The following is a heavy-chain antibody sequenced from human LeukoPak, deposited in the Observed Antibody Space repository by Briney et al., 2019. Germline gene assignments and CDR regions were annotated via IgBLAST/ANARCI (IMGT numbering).Heavy chain of an antibody. V-gene: IGHV3-30*18. CDR2: ISYDGSNK. Sequence: GGSLRLSCAASGFTFSSYGMHWVRQAPGKGLEWVAVISYDGSNKYYADSVKGRFTISRDNSKNTLYLQMNSLRAEDTAVYYCAKGHYDSRVFDYWGQGTLVTVSS. J-gene: IGHJ4*02. D-gene: IGHD3-22*01. CDR1: GFTFSSYG. CDR3: AKGHYDSRVFDY.